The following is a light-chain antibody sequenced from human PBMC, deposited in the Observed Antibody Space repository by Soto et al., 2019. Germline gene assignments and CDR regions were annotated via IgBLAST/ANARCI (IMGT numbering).Light chain of an antibody. J-gene: IGLJ3*02. CDR1: SSDVGGYNY. CDR3: SSYAGSNNLGV. V-gene: IGLV2-8*01. CDR2: EVS. Sequence: QSALTQPPSASGSPGQSVTISCTGTSSDVGGYNYVSWYQHHPGKAPKLMIYEVSKRPSGVPDRFSGSKSGNMASLTVSGLQAEDEADYYCSSYAGSNNLGVFGGGTKLTVL.